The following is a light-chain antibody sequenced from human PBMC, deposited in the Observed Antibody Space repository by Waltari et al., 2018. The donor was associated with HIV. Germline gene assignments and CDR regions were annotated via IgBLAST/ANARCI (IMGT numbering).Light chain of an antibody. V-gene: IGKV4-1*01. CDR2: WAS. CDR3: QQYYSPPPT. CDR1: HSVFYTPNAKNY. J-gene: IGKJ1*01. Sequence: DVVMTQSPDALAVSLGERATINCKATHSVFYTPNAKNYIAWYQQRQGQNPKLLIYWASTREFGVSAPCSGSGARTNFTLTITSLQAEDVAVYYCQQYYSPPPTFGQGTKVEIK.